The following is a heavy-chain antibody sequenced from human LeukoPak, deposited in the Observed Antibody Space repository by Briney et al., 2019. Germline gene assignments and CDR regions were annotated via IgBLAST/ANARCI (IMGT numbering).Heavy chain of an antibody. CDR2: IYDSGST. CDR1: GGSISSYY. J-gene: IGHJ3*02. Sequence: SSETLSLTCTVSGGSISSYYWSWIRQPPGKGLEWIGYIYDSGSTNYNPSLKSRVTISVDTSKNQFSLKLSSVTAADTAVFYCASLTTADAFDIWGQGTMVTVSS. V-gene: IGHV4-59*01. D-gene: IGHD3-22*01. CDR3: ASLTTADAFDI.